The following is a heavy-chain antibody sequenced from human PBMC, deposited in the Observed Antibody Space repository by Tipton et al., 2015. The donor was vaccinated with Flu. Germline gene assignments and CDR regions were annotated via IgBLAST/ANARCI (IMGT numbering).Heavy chain of an antibody. CDR1: GYSISSGYY. D-gene: IGHD3-9*01. Sequence: LRLSCAVSGYSISSGYYWGWIRQPPGKGLEWIGSIYHSGNTYYNPSLKSRVTISVDTSKNQFSLKLSSVTAADTAVYYCARHGYYDILTGYYSWFDPWGQGTLVTVSS. CDR3: ARHGYYDILTGYYSWFDP. J-gene: IGHJ5*02. V-gene: IGHV4-38-2*01. CDR2: IYHSGNT.